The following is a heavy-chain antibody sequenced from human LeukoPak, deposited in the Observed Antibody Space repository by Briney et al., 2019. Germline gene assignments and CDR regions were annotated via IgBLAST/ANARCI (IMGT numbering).Heavy chain of an antibody. V-gene: IGHV4-59*01. CDR3: ARGRVSSNTWYSTYYYYFYMDV. CDR2: IDHTGIT. D-gene: IGHD4-11*01. Sequence: SETLSLTCTVSDDSITIYYWTWIRQPPGKGLEWIGYIDHTGITNYNPSLNSRATISRDTSKNHFSLELSSATAADTAVYFCARGRVSSNTWYSTYYYYFYMDVWGKGTTVTVSS. J-gene: IGHJ6*03. CDR1: DDSITIYY.